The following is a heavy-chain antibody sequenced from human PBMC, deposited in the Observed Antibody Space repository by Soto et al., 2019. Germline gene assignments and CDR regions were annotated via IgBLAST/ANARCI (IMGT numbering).Heavy chain of an antibody. CDR1: GFTFSSYS. CDR3: ARDGASLSGPRSTYSSSPEGGFDY. Sequence: GGSLSLSCAASGFTFSSYSMNWVRQAPGKGLEWVSYISSSSSTIYYADSVKGRFTISRDNAKNSLYLQMNSLRAEDTAVYYCARDGASLSGPRSTYSSSPEGGFDYWGQGTLVTVSS. V-gene: IGHV3-48*01. CDR2: ISSSSSTI. D-gene: IGHD6-6*01. J-gene: IGHJ4*02.